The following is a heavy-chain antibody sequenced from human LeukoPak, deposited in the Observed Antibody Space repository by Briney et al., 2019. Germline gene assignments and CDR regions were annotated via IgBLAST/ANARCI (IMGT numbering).Heavy chain of an antibody. CDR2: VTGGGEST. Sequence: RGSLRLSCAVSGFTFSRYAMRWVRQAPGKGLEWVSAVTGGGESTYYADSVKGRFTISRDNSKNTLYLQMNSLRAEDTAVYYCAKGSGSGSPYYFDYWGQGTLVTVSS. CDR1: GFTFSRYA. CDR3: AKGSGSGSPYYFDY. V-gene: IGHV3-23*01. D-gene: IGHD3-10*01. J-gene: IGHJ4*02.